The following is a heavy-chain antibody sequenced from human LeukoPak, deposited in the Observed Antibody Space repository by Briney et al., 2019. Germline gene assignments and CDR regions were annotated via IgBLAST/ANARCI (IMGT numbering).Heavy chain of an antibody. Sequence: GGSLRLSCAASGFTFSSYYLTWVRQAPGKGLEWVANIKQDGSEKYYVDSVKGRFTISRDNAEDSLFLQMNSLRAEDTAVYYCARGDGYGEAKYYYYYYYMDVWGKGTTVTISS. CDR1: GFTFSSYY. CDR3: ARGDGYGEAKYYYYYYYMDV. V-gene: IGHV3-7*01. J-gene: IGHJ6*03. CDR2: IKQDGSEK. D-gene: IGHD4-17*01.